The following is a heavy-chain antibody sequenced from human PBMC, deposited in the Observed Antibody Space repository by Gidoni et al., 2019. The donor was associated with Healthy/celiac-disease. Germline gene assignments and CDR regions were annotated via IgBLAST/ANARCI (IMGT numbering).Heavy chain of an antibody. V-gene: IGHV4-34*01. Sequence: QVQLQQWGAGLLKTSETRSLTCAVYGGSFSGYYWSWIRQPPGKGLEWIGEINHSGSTNYNPSLKSRVTISVDTSKNQFSLKLSSVTAADTAVYYCARAGSGGSYYNYWGQGTLVTVSS. CDR2: INHSGST. CDR3: ARAGSGGSYYNY. D-gene: IGHD1-26*01. CDR1: GGSFSGYY. J-gene: IGHJ4*02.